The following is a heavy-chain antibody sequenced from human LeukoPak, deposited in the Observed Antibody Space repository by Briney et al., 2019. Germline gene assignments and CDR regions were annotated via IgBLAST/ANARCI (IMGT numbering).Heavy chain of an antibody. CDR3: AGRRVLDASFDY. D-gene: IGHD3-16*01. CDR2: IYSGDNT. V-gene: IGHV3-66*02. Sequence: GGSLRLSCAASGFTVSNNYMSWARQAPGTGLEWVSVIYSGDNTYYVESVKGRFTISRDNSKNTLFLQMNRLRAEDTAVYYCAGRRVLDASFDYWGQGTLVTVSS. CDR1: GFTVSNNY. J-gene: IGHJ4*02.